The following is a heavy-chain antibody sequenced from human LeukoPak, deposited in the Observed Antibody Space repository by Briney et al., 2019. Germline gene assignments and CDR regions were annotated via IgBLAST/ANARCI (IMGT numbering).Heavy chain of an antibody. CDR2: IYYSGIT. D-gene: IGHD2-8*01. CDR1: GGSISSGDYY. V-gene: IGHV4-30-4*08. Sequence: MSSETLSLXCTVSGGSISSGDYYWSWIRQPPGKGLEWIGYIYYSGITYYNPSLKSRVTISVDTSKNQFSLKLSSVTAADTAVYYCARTIVLMVYALPNWFDPWGQGTLVTVSS. J-gene: IGHJ5*02. CDR3: ARTIVLMVYALPNWFDP.